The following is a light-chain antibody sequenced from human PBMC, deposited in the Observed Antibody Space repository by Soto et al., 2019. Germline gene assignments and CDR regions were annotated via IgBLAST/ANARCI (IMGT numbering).Light chain of an antibody. Sequence: EILLTQSPGTLSLSPGERATLSCRASQSVSSEYLAWYQQKPDQAPRLLIYGASSRATGIPDRFSGSGSGTDFTLTISRLEPEDFAVYYCQQYGSSGTFGQGTKVDIK. CDR2: GAS. V-gene: IGKV3-20*01. J-gene: IGKJ1*01. CDR3: QQYGSSGT. CDR1: QSVSSEY.